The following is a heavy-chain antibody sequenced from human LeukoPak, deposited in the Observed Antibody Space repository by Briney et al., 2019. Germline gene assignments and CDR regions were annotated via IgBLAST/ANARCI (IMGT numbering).Heavy chain of an antibody. J-gene: IGHJ6*03. CDR2: IYYRGST. D-gene: IGHD3-10*01. CDR3: ARERITMVRGVQDTLSYCYYYMDV. V-gene: IGHV4-59*12. Sequence: SETLSLTCTVSGGSISSYYWSWIRQPPGKGLEWIGYIYYRGSTNYNPSLKSRVTMSVDTSKNQFSLKLSSVTAADTAVYYCARERITMVRGVQDTLSYCYYYMDVWGKGTTVTISS. CDR1: GGSISSYY.